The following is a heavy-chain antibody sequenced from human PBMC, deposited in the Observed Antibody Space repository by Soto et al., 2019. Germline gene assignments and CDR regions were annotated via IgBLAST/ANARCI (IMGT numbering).Heavy chain of an antibody. Sequence: GGSLRLSCAASGFTFSSYAMSWVRQAPGKGLEWVSAISGSGGSKYYADSVKGRFTISRDNSKNTLYLQMNSLRAEDTAVYYCAKSRTLTYYDILTGYDSEYFQHWGQGTLVTVSS. D-gene: IGHD3-9*01. J-gene: IGHJ1*01. CDR2: ISGSGGSK. CDR1: GFTFSSYA. V-gene: IGHV3-23*01. CDR3: AKSRTLTYYDILTGYDSEYFQH.